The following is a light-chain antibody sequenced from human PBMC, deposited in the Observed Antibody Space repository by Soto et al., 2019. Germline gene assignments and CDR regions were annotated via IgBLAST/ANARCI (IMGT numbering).Light chain of an antibody. CDR3: QHYNTYPWT. CDR2: DAS. CDR1: QSVSRY. J-gene: IGKJ1*01. V-gene: IGKV3-11*01. Sequence: EIVLTQSPATLSLSPGERATLSCRASQSVSRYLAWYQQKPGQAPRLLIYDASNRATGIPARFSGSGSGTEFTLTISSLQPGDFATYYCQHYNTYPWTFGQGTKVDIK.